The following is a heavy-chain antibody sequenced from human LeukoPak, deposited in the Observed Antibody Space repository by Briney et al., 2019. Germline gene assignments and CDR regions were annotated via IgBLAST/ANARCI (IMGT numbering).Heavy chain of an antibody. J-gene: IGHJ5*02. Sequence: PGGSLRLSCAASGFTSSSYAMSWVRQAPGKGLEWVSAISGSGGSTYYADSVKGRFAISRDNSKNTLYLQMNSLRFEDTAVYYCAFPYGANSVPSWGQGTLVTVSS. V-gene: IGHV3-23*01. CDR1: GFTSSSYA. CDR3: AFPYGANSVPS. CDR2: ISGSGGST. D-gene: IGHD4-23*01.